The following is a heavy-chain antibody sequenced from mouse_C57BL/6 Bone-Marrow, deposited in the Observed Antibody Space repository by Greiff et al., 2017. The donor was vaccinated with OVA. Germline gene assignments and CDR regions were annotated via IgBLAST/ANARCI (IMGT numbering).Heavy chain of an antibody. CDR1: GFSLSTSGMG. CDR2: IYWDDDK. J-gene: IGHJ1*03. Sequence: QVTLKESGPGILQSSQTLSLTCSFSGFSLSTSGMGVSWIRQPSGKGLEWLAHIYWDDDKRYNPSLKSRLTISKDTSRNQVFLKITSVDTADTAAYYCARPDGYYVGWYFDVWGTGTTVTVSS. CDR3: ARPDGYYVGWYFDV. V-gene: IGHV8-12*01. D-gene: IGHD2-3*01.